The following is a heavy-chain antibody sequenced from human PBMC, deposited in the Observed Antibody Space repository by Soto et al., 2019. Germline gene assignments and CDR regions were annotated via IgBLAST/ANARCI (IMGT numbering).Heavy chain of an antibody. J-gene: IGHJ6*02. CDR1: GFTFSSYG. Sequence: QVQLVESGGGVVQPGRSLRLSCAASGFTFSSYGMHWVRQAPGKGLEWVAVILYDGSKKYYADSVKGRFTISRDNSKNTLYMPMSSLRAEDTALYYCVKDGSSGLPYFDDRDVGGQGTTVTVSS. CDR2: ILYDGSKK. CDR3: VKDGSSGLPYFDDRDV. D-gene: IGHD6-19*01. V-gene: IGHV3-30*18.